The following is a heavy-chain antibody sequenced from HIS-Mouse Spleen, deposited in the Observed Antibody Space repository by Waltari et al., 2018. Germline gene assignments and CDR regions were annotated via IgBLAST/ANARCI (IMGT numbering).Heavy chain of an antibody. CDR3: AREIPYSSSWYDWYFDL. CDR1: GGSISSSSYY. J-gene: IGHJ2*01. V-gene: IGHV4-39*07. D-gene: IGHD6-13*01. Sequence: QPQLQESRPGLVKPSETLSLTCTVSGGSISSSSYYSVGIRQPPGKGLEWIGSIYYSGSTYYNPSLKSRVTISVDTSKNQFSLKLSSVTAADTAVYYCAREIPYSSSWYDWYFDLWGRGTLVTVSS. CDR2: IYYSGST.